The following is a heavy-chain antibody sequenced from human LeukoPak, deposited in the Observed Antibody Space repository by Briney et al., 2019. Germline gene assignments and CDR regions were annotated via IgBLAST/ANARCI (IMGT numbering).Heavy chain of an antibody. D-gene: IGHD3-3*01. CDR1: GFIFTNYF. CDR2: IKHDGSEK. CDR3: ATDRGWRTSGYYLYYFEY. J-gene: IGHJ4*02. V-gene: IGHV3-7*01. Sequence: GGSLRLSCAASGFIFTNYFMSWVRQASGKGLEWVASIKHDGSEKYYVDSVRGRFTISRDNTMNSLYLQMSSLRAEDTAVYYCATDRGWRTSGYYLYYFEYWGQGTLVTYSS.